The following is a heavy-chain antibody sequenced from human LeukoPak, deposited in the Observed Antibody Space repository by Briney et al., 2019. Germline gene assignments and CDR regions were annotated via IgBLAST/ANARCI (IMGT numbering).Heavy chain of an antibody. CDR1: GFSLSTTGVG. CDR3: VHRLLLPVANTFDY. CDR2: IYWNDDK. V-gene: IGHV2-5*01. J-gene: IGHJ4*02. Sequence: SGPTLVNPTQTLTLTCTFSGFSLSTTGVGVGWIRQPPGKALEWLALIYWNDDKRYSPSLKSRVTITKDTSKNQVVLTMTNMDPVDTATYYCVHRLLLPVANTFDYWGQGALVTVSS. D-gene: IGHD5-12*01.